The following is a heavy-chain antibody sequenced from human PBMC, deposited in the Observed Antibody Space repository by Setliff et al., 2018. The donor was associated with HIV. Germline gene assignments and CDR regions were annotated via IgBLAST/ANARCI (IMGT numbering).Heavy chain of an antibody. J-gene: IGHJ4*02. CDR3: ARKPGFCSGGGCRGYFDY. Sequence: PSETLSLTCPVSGGSISSSSYYWGWIRQPPGKGLEWIGSIYYSGSTYHNPSLKSRVTISVDTSKNQFSLKLSSVTAADTAVYYCARKPGFCSGGGCRGYFDYWGQGTLVTVTS. CDR1: GGSISSSSYY. V-gene: IGHV4-39*01. CDR2: IYYSGST. D-gene: IGHD2-15*01.